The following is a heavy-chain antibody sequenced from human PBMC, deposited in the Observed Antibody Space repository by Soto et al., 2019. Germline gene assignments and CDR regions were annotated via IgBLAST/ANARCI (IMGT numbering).Heavy chain of an antibody. CDR2: FNAGIGNT. CDR3: ARAHYDILTGYSLNWFDP. Sequence: ASVKVSCKASGYTFTSYAIYWVRQAPGQRLDWLGWFNAGIGNTKFSQNFQGRVTITRDTSASTAYMELSSLRSEDTAVFYCARAHYDILTGYSLNWFDPWGQGTLVTVSS. J-gene: IGHJ5*02. CDR1: GYTFTSYA. V-gene: IGHV1-3*01. D-gene: IGHD3-9*01.